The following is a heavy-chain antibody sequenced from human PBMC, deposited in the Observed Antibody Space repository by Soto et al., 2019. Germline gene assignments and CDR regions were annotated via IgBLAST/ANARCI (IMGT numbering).Heavy chain of an antibody. Sequence: GSLRLSCAASGFTFSSYATSWVRQAPGKGLEWVSGVSGSGDSTNYADSVKGRFTISRDNSKNTLYLQVNSLRVEDTAVYYCAQAGKNINASPLYYGMDVWGQGTTVTVSS. CDR3: AQAGKNINASPLYYGMDV. D-gene: IGHD3-10*01. V-gene: IGHV3-23*01. J-gene: IGHJ6*02. CDR2: VSGSGDST. CDR1: GFTFSSYA.